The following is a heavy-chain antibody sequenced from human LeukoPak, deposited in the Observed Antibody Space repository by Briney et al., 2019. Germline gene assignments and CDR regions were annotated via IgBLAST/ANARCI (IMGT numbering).Heavy chain of an antibody. D-gene: IGHD2-15*01. CDR2: VNPSGGGT. Sequence: GASVKVSCKASGYTFTDYYMHWVRQAPGQGLEWMGIVNPSGGGTRYAQRFQDRVTMTRDMSTSTVYMELSNLRSEDTAVYYCASATLRCSGGSCYEMDVWGKGTTVTVSS. CDR3: ASATLRCSGGSCYEMDV. CDR1: GYTFTDYY. J-gene: IGHJ6*04. V-gene: IGHV1-46*01.